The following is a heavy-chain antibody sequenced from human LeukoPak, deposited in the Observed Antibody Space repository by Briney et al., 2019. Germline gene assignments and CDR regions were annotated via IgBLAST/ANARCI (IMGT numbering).Heavy chain of an antibody. Sequence: SETLSLTCAVYGGSFSGYYWSWIRQPPGKGLEWIGEINHSGSTNYNPSLKSRVTISVDTSKNQFSLKLSSVTAADTAVYYCARGPLEIATIKDRFDYWGQGTLVTVSS. D-gene: IGHD5-24*01. CDR1: GGSFSGYY. J-gene: IGHJ4*02. CDR2: INHSGST. V-gene: IGHV4-34*01. CDR3: ARGPLEIATIKDRFDY.